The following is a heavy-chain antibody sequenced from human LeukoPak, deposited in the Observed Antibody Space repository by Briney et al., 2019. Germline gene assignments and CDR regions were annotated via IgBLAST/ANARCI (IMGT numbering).Heavy chain of an antibody. Sequence: GGSLRLSCAASGFTFDDYAMHWVRQAPGKGLEWVSGISWNSGSIGYADSVKGRFTISRDNAKNSLYLQMNGLRAEDTAVYYCARAPNPRRAYYYYYYMDVWGKGTTVTVSS. V-gene: IGHV3-9*01. CDR3: ARAPNPRRAYYYYYYMDV. CDR2: ISWNSGSI. J-gene: IGHJ6*03. D-gene: IGHD1-14*01. CDR1: GFTFDDYA.